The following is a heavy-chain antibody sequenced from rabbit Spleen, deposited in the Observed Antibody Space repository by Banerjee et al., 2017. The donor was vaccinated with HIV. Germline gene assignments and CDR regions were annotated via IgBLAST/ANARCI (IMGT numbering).Heavy chain of an antibody. J-gene: IGHJ4*01. Sequence: QSLEESGGDLVKPGASLTLTCTASGFSFSSSYYMCWVRQAPGKGLEWIACIYAGSSDSTYYASWAKGRFTISKTSSTTVTLQMTSLTAADTATYFCARSDFSSGWGSDLWGPGTLVTVS. CDR1: GFSFSSSYY. CDR3: ARSDFSSGWGSDL. D-gene: IGHD4-1*01. V-gene: IGHV1S40*01. CDR2: IYAGSSDST.